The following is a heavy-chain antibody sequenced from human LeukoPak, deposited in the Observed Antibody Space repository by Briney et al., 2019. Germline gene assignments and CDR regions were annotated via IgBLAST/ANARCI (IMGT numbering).Heavy chain of an antibody. CDR3: ARLGELGSDFDY. Sequence: GGSLRLSCVASGFTVSSNYMNWVRQAPGKGLEWVSVIYSGGTTYYADSVKGRFTISRDNSENTLYLQMNSLRAEDTAVYYCARLGELGSDFDYWGQGTLVTVSS. CDR2: IYSGGTT. J-gene: IGHJ4*02. V-gene: IGHV3-53*01. CDR1: GFTVSSNY. D-gene: IGHD1-26*01.